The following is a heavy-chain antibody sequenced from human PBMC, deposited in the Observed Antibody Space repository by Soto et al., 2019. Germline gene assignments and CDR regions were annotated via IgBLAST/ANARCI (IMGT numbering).Heavy chain of an antibody. CDR1: GYTFTSYG. D-gene: IGHD3-9*01. Sequence: QVQLVQSGAEVKKPGASVKVSCKASGYTFTSYGISWVRQAPGQGLEWMGWISAYNGNTNYAQKLQGRVTMTTDTSTSTAYMELRSLRSDDTAVYYCARVLYYDILTGYSYYFDYWGQGTLVTVSS. CDR2: ISAYNGNT. CDR3: ARVLYYDILTGYSYYFDY. J-gene: IGHJ4*02. V-gene: IGHV1-18*01.